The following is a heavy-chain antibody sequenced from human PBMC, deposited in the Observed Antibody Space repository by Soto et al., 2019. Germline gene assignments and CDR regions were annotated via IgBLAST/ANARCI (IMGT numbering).Heavy chain of an antibody. V-gene: IGHV3-23*01. CDR1: GFTFSSYA. Sequence: GGSLRLSCAASGFTFSSYAMSWVRQAPGKGLEWVSAISGSGGSTYYADSVKGRFTISRDNSKNTLYLQMNSLRAEDTAVYYCAKDSAGYCSGGSCYPGTDYWGQGTLVTVSS. D-gene: IGHD2-15*01. CDR2: ISGSGGST. CDR3: AKDSAGYCSGGSCYPGTDY. J-gene: IGHJ4*02.